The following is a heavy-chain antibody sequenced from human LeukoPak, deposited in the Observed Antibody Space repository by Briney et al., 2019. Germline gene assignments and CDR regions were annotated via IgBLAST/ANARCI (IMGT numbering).Heavy chain of an antibody. Sequence: SETLSLTCTVSGGSISSSSYYWGWTRQPPGKGLEWIGSIYYSGSTNYNPSLKSRVTISVDTSKNQFSLNLSSVPAADTAVSYWAGGGRGMSPRGGGAYWYFDLWGRGTLVTVSS. D-gene: IGHD3-16*01. CDR3: AGGGRGMSPRGGGAYWYFDL. J-gene: IGHJ2*01. CDR1: GGSISSSSYY. CDR2: IYYSGST. V-gene: IGHV4-39*07.